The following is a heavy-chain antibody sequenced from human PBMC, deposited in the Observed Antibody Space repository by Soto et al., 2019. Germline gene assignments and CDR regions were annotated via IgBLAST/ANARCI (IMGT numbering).Heavy chain of an antibody. J-gene: IGHJ6*02. CDR1: GGTFSSYA. Sequence: QVQLVQSGAEVKKPGSSVKVSCKASGGTFSSYAISWVRQAPGQGLEWMGGIIPIFGTANYAQKFQGRVTITADESTSTAYMELSSLRSEDTAVYYCARDGGCSGGSCYSTYYYGMDVWGQGTTFTVSS. V-gene: IGHV1-69*01. D-gene: IGHD2-15*01. CDR3: ARDGGCSGGSCYSTYYYGMDV. CDR2: IIPIFGTA.